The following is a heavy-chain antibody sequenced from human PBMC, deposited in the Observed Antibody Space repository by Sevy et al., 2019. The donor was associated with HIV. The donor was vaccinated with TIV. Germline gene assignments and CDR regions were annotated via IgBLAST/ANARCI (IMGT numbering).Heavy chain of an antibody. D-gene: IGHD2-2*02. Sequence: SETLSLTCTVSGDSINTYYWSWIRQPPGKGLEWIGYVSHSGNTNYNPSLKSRVSMSVDTSTNQFSLKVKSLTAADTAVYYCARLRWDLVVVPGATPGCYFDSWGQATLVTVSS. CDR1: GDSINTYY. CDR3: ARLRWDLVVVPGATPGCYFDS. J-gene: IGHJ4*02. CDR2: VSHSGNT. V-gene: IGHV4-59*08.